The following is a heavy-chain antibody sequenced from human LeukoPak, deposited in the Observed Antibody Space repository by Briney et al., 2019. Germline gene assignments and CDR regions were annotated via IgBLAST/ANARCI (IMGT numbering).Heavy chain of an antibody. Sequence: SETLSLTCTVSGGSIGGFYWTWIRQPPGKGLEWIGYIYYSGSTNYNPSLRSRVTISVDTSKHQFSLRLSSVTAADTAVYYCGRLYGGNALRGVDYWGQGTLVTVSS. V-gene: IGHV4-59*01. CDR2: IYYSGST. D-gene: IGHD4-23*01. CDR1: GGSIGGFY. CDR3: GRLYGGNALRGVDY. J-gene: IGHJ4*02.